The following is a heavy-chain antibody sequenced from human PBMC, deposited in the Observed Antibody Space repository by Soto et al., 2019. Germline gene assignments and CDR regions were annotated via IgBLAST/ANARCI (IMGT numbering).Heavy chain of an antibody. J-gene: IGHJ6*03. V-gene: IGHV3-30*18. Sequence: GGSLRLSCAASGFTFSSYGMHWVRQAPGKGLEWVAVISYDGSNKYYADSVKGRFTISRDNSKNTLYLQMNSLRAEDTAVYYCAKAGGWHPIEYYYYYMDVWGKGTTVTVSS. CDR1: GFTFSSYG. CDR3: AKAGGWHPIEYYYYYMDV. D-gene: IGHD6-19*01. CDR2: ISYDGSNK.